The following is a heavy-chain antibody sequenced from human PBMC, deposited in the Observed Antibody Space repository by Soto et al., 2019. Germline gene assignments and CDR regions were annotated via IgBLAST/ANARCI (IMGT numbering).Heavy chain of an antibody. D-gene: IGHD7-27*01. CDR2: MNPNSGNT. V-gene: IGHV1-8*01. J-gene: IGHJ4*02. Sequence: QVQLVQSGAEVKKPGASVKVSCKAAGYTFTSYDINRVRQATGQDFEWMGWMNPNSGNTAYAQKFQGRVTMTRDTSKSTAFMELSSLTSEDTAVYYCARGPRNWGVDYWGQGTLVTVSS. CDR1: GYTFTSYD. CDR3: ARGPRNWGVDY.